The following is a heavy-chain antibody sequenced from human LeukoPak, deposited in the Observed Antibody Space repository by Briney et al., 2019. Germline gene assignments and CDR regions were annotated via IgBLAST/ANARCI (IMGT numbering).Heavy chain of an antibody. D-gene: IGHD3-16*01. CDR2: IWYDGSNK. CDR3: ARDLWY. CDR1: GFTFRSYA. V-gene: IGHV3-33*08. Sequence: PGGSLRLSCAVSGFTFRSYAMHWVRQAPGKGLEWVAVIWYDGSNKYYADSVKGRFTISRDNSKNTLYLQMNSLRAEDTAVYYCARDLWYWGQGTLVTVSS. J-gene: IGHJ4*02.